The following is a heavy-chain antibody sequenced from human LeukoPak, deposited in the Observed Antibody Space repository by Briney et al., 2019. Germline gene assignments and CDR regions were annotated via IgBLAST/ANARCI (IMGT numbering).Heavy chain of an antibody. J-gene: IGHJ5*02. CDR1: GYTFTSYA. Sequence: ASVKVSCKASGYTFTSYAMHWVRQAPGQRLEWMGWINAGNGNTKYSQKFQGRVTITRDTSASTAYMELSSLRSEDTAVYYCATGESTTNWFDPWGQGTLVTVSS. D-gene: IGHD3-10*01. CDR3: ATGESTTNWFDP. CDR2: INAGNGNT. V-gene: IGHV1-3*01.